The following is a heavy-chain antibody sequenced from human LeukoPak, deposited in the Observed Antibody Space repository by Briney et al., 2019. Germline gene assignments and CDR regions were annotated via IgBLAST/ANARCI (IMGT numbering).Heavy chain of an antibody. J-gene: IGHJ3*02. Sequence: ASETLSLTCAVSGDSFSSHYWTWIRQSPGTGLEWIGYISHIGRTNYNPSLKSRVTISIDTSKNQFSLKLRSVTAADTAVYYCARDLVTVTKGFDIWGQGTMVRVSS. CDR1: GDSFSSHY. CDR3: ARDLVTVTKGFDI. D-gene: IGHD4-17*01. V-gene: IGHV4-59*11. CDR2: ISHIGRT.